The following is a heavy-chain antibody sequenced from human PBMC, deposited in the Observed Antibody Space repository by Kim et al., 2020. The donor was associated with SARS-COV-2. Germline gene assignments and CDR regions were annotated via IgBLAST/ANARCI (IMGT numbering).Heavy chain of an antibody. CDR2: IIPSGGST. CDR3: ARGGSIQYYYYGMDV. V-gene: IGHV1-46*01. J-gene: IGHJ6*02. Sequence: ASVKVSCKASGYTFTSYYMHWVRQAPGQGLEWMGIIIPSGGSTSYAQKFQGRVTMTRDTSTSTVYMELSSLRSEDTAVYYCARGGSIQYYYYGMDVWGQGTTVTVSS. CDR1: GYTFTSYY.